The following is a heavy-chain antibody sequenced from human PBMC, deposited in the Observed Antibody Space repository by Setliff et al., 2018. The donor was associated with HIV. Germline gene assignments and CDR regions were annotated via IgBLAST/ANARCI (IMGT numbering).Heavy chain of an antibody. CDR2: IIAISGTP. CDR3: AREICITIFWGPEAGSCYFDY. D-gene: IGHD3-9*01. J-gene: IGHJ4*02. CDR1: GGTFSSYA. Sequence: SVKVSCKASGGTFSSYAISWVRQTPGQGLEWMGGIIAISGTPNYAQKFQGRVTITADESTSTAYMELSSLRSEDTAVYYCAREICITIFWGPEAGSCYFDYWGQGTLVTVSS. V-gene: IGHV1-69*13.